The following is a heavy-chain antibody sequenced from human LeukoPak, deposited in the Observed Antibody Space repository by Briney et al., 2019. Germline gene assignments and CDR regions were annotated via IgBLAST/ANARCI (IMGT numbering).Heavy chain of an antibody. CDR1: GFTFSGSA. CDR2: IRSKANSYAT. D-gene: IGHD4-17*01. J-gene: IGHJ4*02. CDR3: TRHDSDCGDYDPFDY. Sequence: PGGSLRLSCAASGFTFSGSAMHWVRQASGKGLEWVGRIRSKANSYATAYAASVKGRFTISRDDSKNTAYLQMNSLKTEDTAVYYCTRHDSDCGDYDPFDYWGQGTLVTVSS. V-gene: IGHV3-73*01.